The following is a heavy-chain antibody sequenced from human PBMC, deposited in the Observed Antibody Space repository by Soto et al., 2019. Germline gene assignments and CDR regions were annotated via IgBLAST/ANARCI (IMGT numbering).Heavy chain of an antibody. CDR1: GGSISSGGYC. CDR3: ARGIAARPGNWFDP. J-gene: IGHJ5*02. D-gene: IGHD6-6*01. V-gene: IGHV4-31*03. CDR2: IYYSGST. Sequence: QVQLQESGPGLVKPSQTLSLTCTVSGGSISSGGYCWSWIRQHPGKGLEWIGYIYYSGSTYYNPSLKSRVTLSVDTSKNQFSLKLSSVTAADTAVYYCARGIAARPGNWFDPWGQGTLVTVSS.